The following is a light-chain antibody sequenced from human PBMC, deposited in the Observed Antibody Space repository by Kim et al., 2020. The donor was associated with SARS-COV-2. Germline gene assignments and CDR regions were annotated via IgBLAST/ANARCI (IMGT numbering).Light chain of an antibody. CDR1: QSISSY. J-gene: IGKJ2*03. CDR2: AAS. Sequence: ASGGDSVTLTCRASQSISSYLNLYQQKPGKAPKLLIYAASSLQSGVPSRFSGSGSGTDFTLTISSLQPEDFATYYCQQSYSTLYSFGQGTKLEI. V-gene: IGKV1-39*01. CDR3: QQSYSTLYS.